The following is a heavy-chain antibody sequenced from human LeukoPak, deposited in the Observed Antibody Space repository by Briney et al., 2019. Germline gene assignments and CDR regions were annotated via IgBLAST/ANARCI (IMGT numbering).Heavy chain of an antibody. CDR3: AKLCSYYDSSGYRSYYFDY. Sequence: GGSLRLSCAASGFTFSSYAMSWVRQAPGKGLEWVSAISGSGGSTYYADSVKGRFTISRDNSKNTLYLQMNSLRAEDTAVYYCAKLCSYYDSSGYRSYYFDYWGQGTLVTVSS. V-gene: IGHV3-23*01. CDR2: ISGSGGST. J-gene: IGHJ4*02. D-gene: IGHD3-22*01. CDR1: GFTFSSYA.